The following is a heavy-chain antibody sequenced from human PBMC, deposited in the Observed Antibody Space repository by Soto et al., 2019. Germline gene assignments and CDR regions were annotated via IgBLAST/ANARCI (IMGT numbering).Heavy chain of an antibody. D-gene: IGHD6-6*01. Sequence: QVQLMQSGAEVRKPGASVKVSCKATGYSFTAYYTHWVRQAPGQGLEWLGWMNPNSGDSNYAQQFQGRVTMTRDTSISTAYMELRRLTFDDTAVYYCTRDGGYSSSSGLLSYWGQGTLVTLSS. CDR1: GYSFTAYY. J-gene: IGHJ4*02. CDR3: TRDGGYSSSSGLLSY. V-gene: IGHV1-2*02. CDR2: MNPNSGDS.